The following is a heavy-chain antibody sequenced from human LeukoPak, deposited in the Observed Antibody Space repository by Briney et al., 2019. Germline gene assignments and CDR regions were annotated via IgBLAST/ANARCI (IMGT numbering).Heavy chain of an antibody. J-gene: IGHJ6*02. CDR1: G. Sequence: GMHWVRQAPGKGLEWVAFIRYDGSNKYYADSVKGRFTISRDNSKNTLYLQMNSLRAEDTAVYYCAKAGREVRGVIKLYYYGMDVWGQGTTVTVSS. CDR2: IRYDGSNK. V-gene: IGHV3-30*02. CDR3: AKAGREVRGVIKLYYYGMDV. D-gene: IGHD3-10*01.